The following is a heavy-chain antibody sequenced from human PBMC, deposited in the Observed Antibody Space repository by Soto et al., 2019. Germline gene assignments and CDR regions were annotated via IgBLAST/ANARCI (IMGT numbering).Heavy chain of an antibody. CDR1: GDSISLSSYC. CDR3: SRRAPEGFDP. V-gene: IGHV4-39*02. CDR2: LCYGGET. Sequence: ETLSLTCTVSGDSISLSSYCWGWIRQPPGKGLEWIGSLCYGGETYYSPSLKSRVIVSVDSSKNHLSLNLSSVTAADTAVYYCSRRAPEGFDPWGQGTLVTVSS. J-gene: IGHJ5*02.